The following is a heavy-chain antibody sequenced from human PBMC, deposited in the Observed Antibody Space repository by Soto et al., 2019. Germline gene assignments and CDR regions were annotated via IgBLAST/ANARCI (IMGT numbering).Heavy chain of an antibody. CDR2: IYYSGST. V-gene: IGHV4-30-4*01. J-gene: IGHJ4*02. CDR1: GGSISSGDYY. Sequence: PSETLSLTCTVSGGSISSGDYYWSWIRQPPGKGLEWIGYIYYSGSTYYNPSLKSRVTISVDTSKNQFSLKLSSVTAADTAVYYCAMSVWQQLVSPYFDYWGQGTLVTVSS. D-gene: IGHD6-13*01. CDR3: AMSVWQQLVSPYFDY.